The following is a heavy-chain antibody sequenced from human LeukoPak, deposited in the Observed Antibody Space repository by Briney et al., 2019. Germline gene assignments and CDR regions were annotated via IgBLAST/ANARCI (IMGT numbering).Heavy chain of an antibody. Sequence: GESLKISCKGSGYSFTTYWIGWVRQMPGKGLEWMGFVYPGDSDTKYSPSFQGQVTISADKSITTAYVQWSSLRASDTAMYYCARTTGRVFHFDYWGQGTLVTVSS. CDR2: VYPGDSDT. V-gene: IGHV5-51*01. J-gene: IGHJ4*02. CDR3: ARTTGRVFHFDY. CDR1: GYSFTTYW. D-gene: IGHD3-10*01.